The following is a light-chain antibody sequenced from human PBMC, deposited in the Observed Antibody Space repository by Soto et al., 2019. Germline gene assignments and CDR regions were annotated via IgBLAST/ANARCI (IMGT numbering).Light chain of an antibody. CDR1: QSISSY. Sequence: EIVLTQSPATLSLSPGERATLSCRASQSISSYLGWYQQKPGQAPRLLIYDASNRATGIPARFSGSGSGTDFTLTISRLEPEDFAVYYCQVYGSSPKTFGQGTKVDIK. J-gene: IGKJ1*01. V-gene: IGKV3-11*01. CDR3: QVYGSSPKT. CDR2: DAS.